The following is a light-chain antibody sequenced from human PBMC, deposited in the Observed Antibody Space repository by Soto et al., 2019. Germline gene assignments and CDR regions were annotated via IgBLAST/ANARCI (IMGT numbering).Light chain of an antibody. CDR3: SSYTSSSTYV. V-gene: IGLV2-14*01. CDR2: DVS. J-gene: IGLJ1*01. CDR1: SSDVGGYNY. Sequence: VLTHPASVSGSPGRSITISCTGTSSDVGGYNYVSWYQQHPGKAPKLMIYDVSNRPSGVSNRFSGSKSGNTASLTISGLQAEDEADYYCSSYTSSSTYVFGTGTKVTVL.